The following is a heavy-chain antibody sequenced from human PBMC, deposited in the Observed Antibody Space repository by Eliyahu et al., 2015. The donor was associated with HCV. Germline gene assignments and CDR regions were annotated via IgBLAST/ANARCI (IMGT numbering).Heavy chain of an antibody. D-gene: IGHD1-26*01. J-gene: IGHJ4*02. CDR2: ICSAGYT. V-gene: IGHV3-13*01. CDR1: GFTFSSYD. Sequence: EVQLVESGGGLVQPGGSLRLSCAASGFTFSSYDMHWVRQATGKGSQVGPAICSAGYTYYPGSVQGRFTISRENAKNSLYLQMNSLRAEDTAVYYCVRDGDTGNYASHFDYWGRGTLVTVSS. CDR3: VRDGDTGNYASHFDY.